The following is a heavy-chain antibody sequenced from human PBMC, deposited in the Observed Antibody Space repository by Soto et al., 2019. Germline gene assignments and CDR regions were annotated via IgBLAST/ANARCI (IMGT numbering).Heavy chain of an antibody. CDR3: ARNYDSSGYYSSFPFDD. Sequence: PSETLSLTCTVSGGSISSSSYYWGWIRQPPGKRLEWIGSIYYSGSTYYNPSLKSRVTISVDTSKNQFSLKLSSVTAADTAVYYCARNYDSSGYYSSFPFDDWGQGTRVTVAS. J-gene: IGHJ4*02. CDR1: GGSISSSSYY. D-gene: IGHD3-22*01. CDR2: IYYSGST. V-gene: IGHV4-39*01.